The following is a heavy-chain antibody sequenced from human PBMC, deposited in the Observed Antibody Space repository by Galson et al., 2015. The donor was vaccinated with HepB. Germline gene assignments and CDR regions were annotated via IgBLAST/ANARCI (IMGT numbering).Heavy chain of an antibody. J-gene: IGHJ4*02. Sequence: SLRLSCAASGFTFSSYAISWVRQAPGKGLEWVSAISGSGGSTYYADSVKGRFTISRDNSKNTLYLQMNSLRAEDTAVYYCAKGPPEYQLLSSFDYWGQGTLVTVSS. V-gene: IGHV3-23*01. CDR3: AKGPPEYQLLSSFDY. CDR1: GFTFSSYA. D-gene: IGHD2-2*01. CDR2: ISGSGGST.